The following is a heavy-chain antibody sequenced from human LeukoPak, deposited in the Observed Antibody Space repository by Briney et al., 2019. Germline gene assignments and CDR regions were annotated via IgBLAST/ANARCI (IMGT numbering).Heavy chain of an antibody. V-gene: IGHV3-66*01. J-gene: IGHJ3*02. CDR2: IYSGGST. CDR3: ASELVRGVITSAAFDI. D-gene: IGHD3-10*01. Sequence: GGSLRLSCAASGFTVSSNYMSWVRQAPGKGLEWVSVIYSGGSTYYADSVKGRFTISRDSSKNTLYLQMNSLRAEDTAVYYCASELVRGVITSAAFDIWGQGTMVTVSS. CDR1: GFTVSSNY.